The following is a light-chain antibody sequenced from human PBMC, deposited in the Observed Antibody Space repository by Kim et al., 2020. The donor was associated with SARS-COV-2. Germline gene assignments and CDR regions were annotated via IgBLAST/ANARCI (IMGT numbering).Light chain of an antibody. CDR1: HSVDIT. Sequence: PGEGATRPCRASHSVDITLAWYQQTPGQAPRLLIYDAAIRATGIPTRFSGTGSGTDFTPTIRSLEAEDFAVYYCQQHSSWPPVLTFGGGTKVDIK. J-gene: IGKJ4*01. CDR2: DAA. V-gene: IGKV3-11*01. CDR3: QQHSSWPPVLT.